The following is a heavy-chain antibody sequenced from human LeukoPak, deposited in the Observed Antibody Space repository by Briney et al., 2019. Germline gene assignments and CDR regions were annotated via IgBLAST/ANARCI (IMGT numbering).Heavy chain of an antibody. Sequence: LAGGSLRLSCAASGFIFSSYWMSWVRQAPGKGLEWVANIKQDGSEKYYVDSVKGRFTISRDNAKNSLYLQMNSLRAEDTAVYYCARDTPSGYYGRAFDYWGQGTLVTVSS. D-gene: IGHD3-22*01. V-gene: IGHV3-7*01. CDR2: IKQDGSEK. CDR3: ARDTPSGYYGRAFDY. CDR1: GFIFSSYW. J-gene: IGHJ4*02.